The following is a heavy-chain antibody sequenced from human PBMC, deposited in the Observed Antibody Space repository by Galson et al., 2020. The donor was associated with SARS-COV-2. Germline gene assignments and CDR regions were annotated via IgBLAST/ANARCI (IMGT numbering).Heavy chain of an antibody. CDR3: ARVGRYFDWLFRTDYYYYGMDV. D-gene: IGHD3-9*01. V-gene: IGHV1-8*01. J-gene: IGHJ6*02. CDR1: GYTFTSYD. CDR2: MNPNSGNT. Sequence: ASVKVSCKASGYTFTSYDINWVRQATGQGLEWMGWMNPNSGNTGYAQKFQGRVTMTRNTSISTAYMEPSSLRSEDTAVYYCARVGRYFDWLFRTDYYYYGMDVWGQGTTVTVSS.